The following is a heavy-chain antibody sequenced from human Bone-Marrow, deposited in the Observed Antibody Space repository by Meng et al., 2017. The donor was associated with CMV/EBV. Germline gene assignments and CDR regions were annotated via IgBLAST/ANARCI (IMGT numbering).Heavy chain of an antibody. CDR2: IKQDGSEK. CDR3: ARRRYSSSQTYYFDY. D-gene: IGHD6-13*01. V-gene: IGHV3-7*03. CDR1: GFTFSSYE. Sequence: GESLKISCAASGFTFSSYEMNWVRQAPGKGLEWVANIKQDGSEKYYVDSVKGRFTISRDNAKNSLYLQMNSLRAEDTALYYCARRRYSSSQTYYFDYWGQGTLVTVSS. J-gene: IGHJ4*02.